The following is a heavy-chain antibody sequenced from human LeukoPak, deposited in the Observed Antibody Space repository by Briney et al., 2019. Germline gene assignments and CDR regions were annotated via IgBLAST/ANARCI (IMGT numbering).Heavy chain of an antibody. CDR2: IYTTGNT. J-gene: IGHJ4*02. D-gene: IGHD1-7*01. CDR1: GGSMSSYY. V-gene: IGHV4-4*07. CDR3: ARGIGTINFDY. Sequence: SETLSLTCSVSGGSMSSYYWSWIRQPAGKGLEWIGRIYTTGNTNYNPSLKSRVTISVDTSKNQFSLKLDSVTAADTAVYYCARGIGTINFDYWGQGVLVTVPS.